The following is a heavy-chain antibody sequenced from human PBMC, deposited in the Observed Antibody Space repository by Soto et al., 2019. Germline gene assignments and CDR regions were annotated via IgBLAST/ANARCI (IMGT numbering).Heavy chain of an antibody. J-gene: IGHJ4*02. CDR2: IVVGSGNT. CDR1: GFTFTSSA. Sequence: ASVKVSCKASGFTFTSSAVQWVRQARGQRLEWIGWIVVGSGNTNYAQKFQERVTITRDMSTSTAYMELSSLRSEDTAVYYCAAAGVDTAMADYWGQGTLVTVSS. V-gene: IGHV1-58*01. CDR3: AAAGVDTAMADY. D-gene: IGHD5-18*01.